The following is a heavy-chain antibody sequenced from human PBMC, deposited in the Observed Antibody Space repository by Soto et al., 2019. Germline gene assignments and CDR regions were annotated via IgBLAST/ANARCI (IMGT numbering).Heavy chain of an antibody. CDR2: IYYSGST. J-gene: IGHJ5*02. D-gene: IGHD2-2*01. Sequence: SETLSLTCTVSGGSISSYYWSWIRQPPGKGLEWIGYIYYSGSTNYNPSLKSRVTISVDTSKNQFSLKLSSVTAADTAVYYCARVQRYFCSSTSCVPYNWFDPWGQGTLVTVSS. CDR1: GGSISSYY. CDR3: ARVQRYFCSSTSCVPYNWFDP. V-gene: IGHV4-59*08.